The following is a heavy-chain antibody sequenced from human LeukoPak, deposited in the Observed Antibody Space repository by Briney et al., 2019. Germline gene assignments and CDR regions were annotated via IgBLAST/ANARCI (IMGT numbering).Heavy chain of an antibody. CDR2: IYYSGST. V-gene: IGHV4-59*01. Sequence: PSETLSLTCTVSGGSISSYYWSWIRQPPGKGLEWIGYIYYSGSTNYNPSLKSRVTISVDTSKNQFSLKLSSVTAADTAVYYCARGSGVGDSSGYCNWFDPWGQGTLVTVSS. CDR3: ARGSGVGDSSGYCNWFDP. J-gene: IGHJ5*02. CDR1: GGSISSYY. D-gene: IGHD3-22*01.